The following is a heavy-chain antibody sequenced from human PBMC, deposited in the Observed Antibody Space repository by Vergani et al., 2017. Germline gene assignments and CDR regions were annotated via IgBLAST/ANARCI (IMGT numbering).Heavy chain of an antibody. D-gene: IGHD5-18*01. Sequence: EVQLVPSGAEVKKPGESLKISCKCSGYSFTSYWIGWVRQMPGKGLEWMGIIYPGDSDTRYRPSFQGQFTISADKSISTPYLQWSSLKSSDTAMYYCARLGIQLWILDPWGQGTLVTVSS. CDR3: ARLGIQLWILDP. CDR1: GYSFTSYW. CDR2: IYPGDSDT. J-gene: IGHJ5*02. V-gene: IGHV5-51*01.